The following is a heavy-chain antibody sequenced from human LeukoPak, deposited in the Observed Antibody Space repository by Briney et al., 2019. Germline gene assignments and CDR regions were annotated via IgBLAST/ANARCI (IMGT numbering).Heavy chain of an antibody. CDR2: IYYSGST. CDR3: AKDKSMVRELDY. J-gene: IGHJ4*02. Sequence: SETLSLTCAVYGGSFSGYYWSWIRQPPGKGLEWIGYIYYSGSTNYNPSLKSRVTISVDTSKNQFSLKLSSVTAADTAVYYCAKDKSMVRELDYWGQGNLVTVSS. V-gene: IGHV4-59*01. CDR1: GGSFSGYY. D-gene: IGHD3-10*01.